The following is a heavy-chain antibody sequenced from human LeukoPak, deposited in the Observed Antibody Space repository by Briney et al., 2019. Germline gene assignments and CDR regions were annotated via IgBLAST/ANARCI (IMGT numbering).Heavy chain of an antibody. Sequence: PGGSLRLSCAASGFTFSSYGMSWVRQAPGKGLEWVSAISGSGGSTYYADSVKGRFTISRDNSKNTLYLQMNSLRAEDAAVYYCAKATVLLWPVFDYWGQGTLVTVSS. V-gene: IGHV3-23*01. D-gene: IGHD3-10*01. CDR2: ISGSGGST. CDR3: AKATVLLWPVFDY. J-gene: IGHJ4*02. CDR1: GFTFSSYG.